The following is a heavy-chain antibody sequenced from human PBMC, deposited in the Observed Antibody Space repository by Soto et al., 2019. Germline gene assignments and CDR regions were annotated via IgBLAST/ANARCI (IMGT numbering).Heavy chain of an antibody. J-gene: IGHJ4*02. Sequence: VQLQESGPGLVEPAGTLSLTCSASSGSIGSGIWWNWLRQPPGKGLEWMGEIYLTGNTNYNPALKSRRTMSVVESKSQFSLSLSSVTAAATAVYYCAGAARSSPVDFWGRGTLVTGSS. D-gene: IGHD6-6*01. V-gene: IGHV4-4*02. CDR1: SGSIGSGIW. CDR3: AGAARSSPVDF. CDR2: IYLTGNT.